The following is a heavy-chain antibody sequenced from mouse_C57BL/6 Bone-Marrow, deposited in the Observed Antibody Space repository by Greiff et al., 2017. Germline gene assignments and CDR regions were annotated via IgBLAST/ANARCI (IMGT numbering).Heavy chain of an antibody. CDR1: GYSITSDY. Sequence: EVQLVESGPGLAKPSQTLSLTCSVTGYSITSDYWNWIRKFTGNKLEYMGYISYSGSTYYTPSLQSRISITRDTSKNQYYLQFKSVTTEDTASYYCSSFYSNYYYWGQGTTLTVSS. V-gene: IGHV3-8*01. CDR2: ISYSGST. J-gene: IGHJ2*01. CDR3: SSFYSNYYY. D-gene: IGHD2-5*01.